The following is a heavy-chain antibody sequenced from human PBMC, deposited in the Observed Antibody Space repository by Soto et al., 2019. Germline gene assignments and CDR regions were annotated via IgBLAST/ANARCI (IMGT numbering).Heavy chain of an antibody. V-gene: IGHV3-23*01. D-gene: IGHD3-16*01. Sequence: EGQLLESGGGLVQPGGSLRLSGAAFGFTFSSYAMTWVRKAPGKGLEWVSSISGSGIRKYYADSVKGRFTISRDNSKNTLYLQMNSLRAEDAAVYYCAKSAGSNAYYPNDYWGQGALVTVSS. J-gene: IGHJ4*02. CDR1: GFTFSSYA. CDR3: AKSAGSNAYYPNDY. CDR2: ISGSGIRK.